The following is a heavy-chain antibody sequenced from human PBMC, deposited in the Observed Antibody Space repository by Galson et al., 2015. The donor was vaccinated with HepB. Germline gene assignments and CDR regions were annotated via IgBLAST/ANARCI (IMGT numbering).Heavy chain of an antibody. CDR3: ARGDGDGVAAPFDY. V-gene: IGHV3-20*04. J-gene: IGHJ4*02. CDR1: GFTFSDYY. CDR2: INWNGGST. Sequence: SLRLSCAASGFTFSDYYMSWVRQAPGKGLEWVSGINWNGGSTGYADSVKGRFTISRDNAKNSLYLQMNSLRAEDTALYYCARGDGDGVAAPFDYWGQGTLVTVSS. D-gene: IGHD6-19*01.